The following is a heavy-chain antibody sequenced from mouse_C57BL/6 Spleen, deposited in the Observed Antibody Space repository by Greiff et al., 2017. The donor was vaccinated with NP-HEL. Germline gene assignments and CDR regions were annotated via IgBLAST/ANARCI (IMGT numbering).Heavy chain of an antibody. Sequence: EVKLVESGGDLVKPGGSLKLSCAASGFTFSSYGMSWVRQTPDKRLEWVATISSGGSYTYYPDSVKGRFTISRDNAKNTLYLQMSSLKSEDTAMYYCARLTTVYYFDYWGQGTTLTVSS. CDR3: ARLTTVYYFDY. D-gene: IGHD1-1*01. V-gene: IGHV5-6*01. CDR1: GFTFSSYG. J-gene: IGHJ2*01. CDR2: ISSGGSYT.